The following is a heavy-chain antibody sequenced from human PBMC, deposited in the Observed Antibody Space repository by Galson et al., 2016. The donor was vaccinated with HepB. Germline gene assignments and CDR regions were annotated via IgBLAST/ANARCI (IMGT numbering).Heavy chain of an antibody. CDR2: ISGDGRTI. V-gene: IGHV3-11*01. CDR1: GFTFSYYY. D-gene: IGHD3-22*01. J-gene: IGHJ5*01. CDR3: ARDAGDYYDNSGTPYNWFDP. Sequence: SLRLSCAASGFTFSYYYMSWIRRAPGKGLEWVSYISGDGRTINYADSVKGRFTISRDNSKNTVYLQMNSLRSEDTAVYYCARDAGDYYDNSGTPYNWFDPWGQGTLVTVSS.